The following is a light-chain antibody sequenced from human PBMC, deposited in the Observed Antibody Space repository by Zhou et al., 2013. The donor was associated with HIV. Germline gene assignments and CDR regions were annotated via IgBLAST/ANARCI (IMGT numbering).Light chain of an antibody. Sequence: EIVLTQSPGTLSLSPGERATLSCRASQSVSSSYLAWYQQKPGQAPRLLIHAASHRAGGIPDRFSGSGSGTDFTLTISRLEPEDFAVYYCQHYVTAPITFGQGTRLEIK. CDR3: QHYVTAPIT. CDR2: AAS. V-gene: IGKV3-20*01. CDR1: QSVSSSY. J-gene: IGKJ5*01.